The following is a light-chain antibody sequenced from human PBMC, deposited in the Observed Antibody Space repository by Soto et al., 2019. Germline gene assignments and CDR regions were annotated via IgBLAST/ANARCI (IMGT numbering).Light chain of an antibody. CDR3: QQYYHSPLT. CDR2: WAS. J-gene: IGKJ4*01. Sequence: DIVMTQSPDSLAVSLGERAAINCKSSQSVLYSSNNKNHLAWYQQKPGQPPKLLIYWASTRQSGVPDRFSGSGSGTDFTLTISSLQAENVAVYCQQYYHSPLTFGGGTKVEIK. V-gene: IGKV4-1*01. CDR1: QSVLYSSNNKNH.